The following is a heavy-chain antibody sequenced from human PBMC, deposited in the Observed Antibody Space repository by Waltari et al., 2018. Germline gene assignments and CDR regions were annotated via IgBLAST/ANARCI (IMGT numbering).Heavy chain of an antibody. J-gene: IGHJ4*02. Sequence: EVQLVESGGGLVQPGGSLRLSCEASGLSISESWMSWVRQAPGKGPEWVADIKEDGSKIYYVGSVRDRFTISRDNAKNSLYLQMNSLRVEDTAVYYCARDAPLYTTGWGYDYWGQGILVTVSS. V-gene: IGHV3-7*01. D-gene: IGHD6-19*01. CDR3: ARDAPLYTTGWGYDY. CDR1: GLSISESW. CDR2: IKEDGSKI.